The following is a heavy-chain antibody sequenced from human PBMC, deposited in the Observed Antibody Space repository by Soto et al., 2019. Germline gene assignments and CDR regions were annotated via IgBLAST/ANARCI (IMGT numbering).Heavy chain of an antibody. CDR1: GYTFTGYC. V-gene: IGHV1-2*02. CDR2: INPRSGGT. Sequence: ASVKVSCKASGYTFTGYCMHWVRQVPGQRLEWMGWINPRSGGTIYSQKFQGRVTMTTDTSITTAYMELSNLRSDDTAVYYCARDLFPAAKTWTDAYNYFDPWGHGTLVTVSS. J-gene: IGHJ5*02. D-gene: IGHD1-1*01. CDR3: ARDLFPAAKTWTDAYNYFDP.